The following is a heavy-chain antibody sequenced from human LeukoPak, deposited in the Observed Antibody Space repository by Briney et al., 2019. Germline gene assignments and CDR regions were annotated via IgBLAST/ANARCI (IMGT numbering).Heavy chain of an antibody. Sequence: GGSLRLSCTASGFTFSDYYMNWIRQAPGKGLEWVSYTSNSGSTKSYADSVEGRFTISRDNAKNSLYLQMNSLRAEDTAVYYCARDRHRRHYYDSSLHPPLDYWGQGTLVTVSS. D-gene: IGHD3-22*01. CDR1: GFTFSDYY. J-gene: IGHJ4*02. V-gene: IGHV3-11*01. CDR2: TSNSGSTK. CDR3: ARDRHRRHYYDSSLHPPLDY.